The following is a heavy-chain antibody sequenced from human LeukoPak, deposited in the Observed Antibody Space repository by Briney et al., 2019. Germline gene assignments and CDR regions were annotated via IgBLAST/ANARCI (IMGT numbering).Heavy chain of an antibody. CDR3: ARELLRYFDWLSYGMDV. CDR1: GFTFSSHS. Sequence: PGGSLRLSCAASGFTFSSHSMNWVRQAPGKGLEWGSSISSSSSYIYYADSVKGRFTISRDNAKNSLYLQMNSLRAEDTAVYYCARELLRYFDWLSYGMDVWGQGTTVTVSS. J-gene: IGHJ6*02. CDR2: ISSSSSYI. D-gene: IGHD3-9*01. V-gene: IGHV3-21*01.